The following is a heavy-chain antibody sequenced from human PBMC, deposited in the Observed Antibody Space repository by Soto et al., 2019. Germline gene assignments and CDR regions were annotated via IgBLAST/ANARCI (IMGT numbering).Heavy chain of an antibody. V-gene: IGHV1-18*01. D-gene: IGHD2-21*02. CDR3: AREGVTPYCCYGMDV. CDR2: ISTYNGDT. J-gene: IGHJ6*02. Sequence: QVQLVQSGAEVKKPGASVKVSCKASGYTFTRSGISWVRQAPGQGLEWMGWISTYNGDTNYAQTFQDRVTMTTDTSTSTAYREMRRLRSDDTAAYYCAREGVTPYCCYGMDVWGQGTPVSVSS. CDR1: GYTFTRSG.